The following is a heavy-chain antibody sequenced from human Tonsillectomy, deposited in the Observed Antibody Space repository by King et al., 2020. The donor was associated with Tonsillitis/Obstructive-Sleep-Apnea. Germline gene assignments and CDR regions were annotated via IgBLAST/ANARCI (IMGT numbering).Heavy chain of an antibody. CDR2: ISYDGSNK. CDR3: ATDYSNYGEDAFDI. V-gene: IGHV3-30*03. D-gene: IGHD4-11*01. CDR1: GFTFSSYG. Sequence: VQLVESGGGVVQPGRSLRLSCAASGFTFSSYGMHWVRQAPGQGLDWVAVISYDGSNKYYADSVNGRFTISRDNAKNTLYLQMNSLRAEETAVYYCATDYSNYGEDAFDIWGQGTMVTVSS. J-gene: IGHJ3*02.